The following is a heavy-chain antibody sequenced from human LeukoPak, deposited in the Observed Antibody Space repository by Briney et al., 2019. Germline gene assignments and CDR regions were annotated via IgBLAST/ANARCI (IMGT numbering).Heavy chain of an antibody. D-gene: IGHD6-19*01. CDR3: AKDLFSGTVAPPYFYYYGMDA. CDR2: ISGDGGST. J-gene: IGHJ6*02. CDR1: GFTFDDA. Sequence: GGSLRLSCAASGFTFDDAMHWVRQAPGKGLEWFSLISGDGGSTYFADSVKGRFTISTDNSKNSLYLQINSLTTEDTALHYCAKDLFSGTVAPPYFYYYGMDAWGQGTTVTVSS. V-gene: IGHV3-43*02.